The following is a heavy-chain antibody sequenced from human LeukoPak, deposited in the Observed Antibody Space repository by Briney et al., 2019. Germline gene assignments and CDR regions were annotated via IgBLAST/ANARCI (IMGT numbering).Heavy chain of an antibody. D-gene: IGHD1-26*01. Sequence: GGSLRLSCAASGFTFSSYEMNWVRQAPGKGLEWVSYISSSGSTIYYADSVKGRFTISRDNAKNSLYLQMNSLRAEDTAVYYCASRKELLGWYYFDYWGQGTLVTVSS. CDR3: ASRKELLGWYYFDY. V-gene: IGHV3-48*03. J-gene: IGHJ4*02. CDR1: GFTFSSYE. CDR2: ISSSGSTI.